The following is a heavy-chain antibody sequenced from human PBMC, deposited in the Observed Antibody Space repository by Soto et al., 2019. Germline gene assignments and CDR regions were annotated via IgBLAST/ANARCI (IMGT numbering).Heavy chain of an antibody. D-gene: IGHD6-13*01. V-gene: IGHV4-61*01. CDR3: ASGASRSWYRNDN. CDR2: IYYSGST. Sequence: SETLSLTCTVSGGSVSSDSYYWGWIRQPPGKALEWIGNIYYSGSTNYNPSLRSRVTISADTSKNQFSLKLRSVTAADTAVYYCASGASRSWYRNDNWGQGTLVTVSS. J-gene: IGHJ4*02. CDR1: GGSVSSDSYY.